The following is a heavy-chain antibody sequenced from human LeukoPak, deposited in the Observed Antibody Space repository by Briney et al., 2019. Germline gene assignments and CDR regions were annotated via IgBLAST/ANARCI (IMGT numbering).Heavy chain of an antibody. Sequence: SQTLSLTCTVSGGSITSGDYYWSWIRQPPGKGLEWIGEINHSGSTNYNPSLKSRVTISVDTSRNQFSLKLSSVTAADTAVYYCARRLAIRVYTRFDPWGQGTLVTVSS. CDR3: ARRLAIRVYTRFDP. D-gene: IGHD3-16*01. V-gene: IGHV4-30-4*08. CDR1: GGSITSGDYY. J-gene: IGHJ5*02. CDR2: INHSGST.